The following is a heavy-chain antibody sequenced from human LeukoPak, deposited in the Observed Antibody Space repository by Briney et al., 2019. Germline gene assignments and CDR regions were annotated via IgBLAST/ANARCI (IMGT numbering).Heavy chain of an antibody. CDR3: AREYSSRSFDY. D-gene: IGHD6-13*01. J-gene: IGHJ4*02. CDR2: INPNSGGT. CDR1: GYTFTVYY. Sequence: ASVNVSCKASGYTFTVYYMHWVRQAPGQGLEWMGWINPNSGGTNFAQKFQGRVTMTRDTSITTAYMELSSLRSDDTAVYYCAREYSSRSFDYWGQGTLVTVSS. V-gene: IGHV1-2*02.